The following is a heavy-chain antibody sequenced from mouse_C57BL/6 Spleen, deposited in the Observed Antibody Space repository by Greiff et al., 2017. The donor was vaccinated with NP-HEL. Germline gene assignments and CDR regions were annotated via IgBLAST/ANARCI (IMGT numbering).Heavy chain of an antibody. Sequence: QVQLKQPGAELVKPGASVKMSCKASGYTFTSYWITWVKQRPGQGLEWIGDIYPGSGSTNYNEKFKSKATLTVDTSSSTAYMQLSSLTSEDSAVYYCARKMGIYYDYEGDYYFDYWGQGTTLTVSS. D-gene: IGHD2-4*01. J-gene: IGHJ2*01. CDR2: IYPGSGST. CDR3: ARKMGIYYDYEGDYYFDY. V-gene: IGHV1-55*01. CDR1: GYTFTSYW.